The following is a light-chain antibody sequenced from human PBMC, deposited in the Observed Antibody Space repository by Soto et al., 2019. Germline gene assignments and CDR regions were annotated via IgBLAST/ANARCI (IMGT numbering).Light chain of an antibody. CDR3: AAWDDSLLDVV. CDR1: SSNIGSNT. J-gene: IGLJ2*01. V-gene: IGLV1-44*01. CDR2: SNN. Sequence: QSALTQPPSASGTPGQRVTISCSGSSSNIGSNTVNWYQQLPGTAPKLLIYSNNQRPSGVPDRFSGSKSGTSASLAISGLQSEDEGDYYCAAWDDSLLDVVFGGGTKVTVL.